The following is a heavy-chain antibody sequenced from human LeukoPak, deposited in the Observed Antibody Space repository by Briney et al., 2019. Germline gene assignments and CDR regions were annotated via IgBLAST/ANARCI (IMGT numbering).Heavy chain of an antibody. D-gene: IGHD2-15*01. CDR3: ARPPVVDGAAFDI. V-gene: IGHV4-38-2*01. CDR1: GYSISSGYY. Sequence: GPRLVKPSETLSLTCAVSGYSISSGYYWGWIRQPPGKGLEWIGSIYYSGSTYYNPSLKSRVTISVDTSKNQFSLKLSAVTAADTAVYYCARPPVVDGAAFDIWDQGTMVTVSS. CDR2: IYYSGST. J-gene: IGHJ3*02.